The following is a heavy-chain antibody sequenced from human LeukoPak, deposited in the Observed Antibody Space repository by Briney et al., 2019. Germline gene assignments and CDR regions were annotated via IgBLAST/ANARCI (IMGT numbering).Heavy chain of an antibody. D-gene: IGHD4-23*01. CDR1: GFTFSSYA. Sequence: GGSLRLSCAASGFTFSSYAMSWVRQAPGKGLEWVSSISSSSSYIYYADSVKGRFTISRDNAKSSLYLQMNSLRAEDTAVYYCARGSTVVGIDYWGQGTLVTVSS. CDR3: ARGSTVVGIDY. V-gene: IGHV3-21*01. J-gene: IGHJ4*02. CDR2: ISSSSSYI.